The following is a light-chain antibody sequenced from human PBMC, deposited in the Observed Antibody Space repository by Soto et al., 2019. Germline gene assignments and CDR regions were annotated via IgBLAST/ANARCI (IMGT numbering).Light chain of an antibody. CDR2: KDT. CDR1: ALPTQY. V-gene: IGLV3-25*02. Sequence: SYELTQPPSVPVYPGQTARITCSGDALPTQYAYCYQQRPGQAPVLVIEKDTDRPSGIPERFSGSSSGTTVTLTISGVQAEDEADYYCQSADSSGTYQVFGTGTKVTVL. J-gene: IGLJ1*01. CDR3: QSADSSGTYQV.